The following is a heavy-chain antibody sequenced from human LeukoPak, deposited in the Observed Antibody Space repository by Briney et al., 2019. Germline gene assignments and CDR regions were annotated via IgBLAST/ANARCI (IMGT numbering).Heavy chain of an antibody. CDR2: ISYDASNK. CDR1: GFTFSSYA. V-gene: IGHV3-30*18. J-gene: IGHJ6*04. Sequence: TGGSLRLSCAASGFTFSSYAMHWVRQAPGKGLEWVTIISYDASNKYYADSVKGRFTIFRDNSKNTLYLQLDSLRPEDTAVYYCAKSRLVAVVAAYMDVWGKGTTVTVSS. CDR3: AKSRLVAVVAAYMDV. D-gene: IGHD2-15*01.